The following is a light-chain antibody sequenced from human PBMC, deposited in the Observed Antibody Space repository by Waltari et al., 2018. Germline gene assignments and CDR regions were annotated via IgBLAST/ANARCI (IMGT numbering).Light chain of an antibody. CDR3: QQYHNLPLT. V-gene: IGKV1-33*01. J-gene: IGKJ4*01. Sequence: DIQMTQSPSSLSASVGDRVTLTCPASQGITNFLNWYQQKPGTAPKVLIYDASRLERGVPSRFSGSGSGTDFTFTITSLQPEDVATYYCQQYHNLPLTFGGGTKVEIK. CDR1: QGITNF. CDR2: DAS.